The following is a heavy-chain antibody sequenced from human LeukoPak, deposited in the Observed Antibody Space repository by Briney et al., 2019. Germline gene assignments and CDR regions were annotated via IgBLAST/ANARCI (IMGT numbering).Heavy chain of an antibody. D-gene: IGHD3-10*01. J-gene: IGHJ4*02. CDR3: ARGSITIGRYDY. CDR2: ISTTSSYI. CDR1: GFTFSSYA. V-gene: IGHV3-21*01. Sequence: GGSLRLSCTASGFTFSSYAINWVRQAPGKGLEWVSYISTTSSYIYYADSVRGRFTISRDNAKNSLYMQMNSLRDEDTAVYYCARGSITIGRYDYWGQGTLVTVSS.